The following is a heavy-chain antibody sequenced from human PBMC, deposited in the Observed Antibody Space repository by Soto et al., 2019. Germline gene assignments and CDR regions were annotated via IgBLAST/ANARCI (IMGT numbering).Heavy chain of an antibody. J-gene: IGHJ4*02. CDR1: GLTFSSYS. CDR2: ISGSTGNT. D-gene: IGHD2-15*01. CDR3: AKKTAPVARSPGGY. V-gene: IGHV3-23*01. Sequence: PGGSLRLSCAASGLTFSSYSMNWVRQAPGKGLEWVSTISGSTGNTYYADSVKGRFTISRDNSKNTLYLQMNSLRAEDTAVYYCAKKTAPVARSPGGYWGQGTLVTVSS.